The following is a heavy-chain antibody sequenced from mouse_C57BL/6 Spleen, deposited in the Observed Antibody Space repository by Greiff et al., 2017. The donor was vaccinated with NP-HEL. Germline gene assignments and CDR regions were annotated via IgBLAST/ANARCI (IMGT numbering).Heavy chain of an antibody. CDR3: ARTLLHYCGSGDGGYLDV. CDR1: GYTFTSYW. D-gene: IGHD1-1*01. J-gene: IGHJ1*03. Sequence: VQLQQPGAELVKPGASVRLSCKASGYTFTSYWMHWVKQRPGRGLEWIGRIDPNSGGTKYNEKFKSKATLTVDKPSSTAYMQLSSLTSEESAVYYCARTLLHYCGSGDGGYLDVWGTGTTVTVSS. CDR2: IDPNSGGT. V-gene: IGHV1-72*01.